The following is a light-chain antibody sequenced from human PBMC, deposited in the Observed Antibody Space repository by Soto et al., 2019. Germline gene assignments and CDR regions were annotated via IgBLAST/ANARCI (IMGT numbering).Light chain of an antibody. CDR3: QSYDSSLSGWV. J-gene: IGLJ3*02. CDR2: GNN. CDR1: SSNIGAAYD. V-gene: IGLV1-40*01. Sequence: QAVVTQPPSVSGAPGQEVTISCTRSSSNIGAAYDVHWYQHLPGTAPKLLIYGNNNRPSGVPDRFSGSKSGTSASLAITGLQAEDEADYYCQSYDSSLSGWVFGGGTKLTVL.